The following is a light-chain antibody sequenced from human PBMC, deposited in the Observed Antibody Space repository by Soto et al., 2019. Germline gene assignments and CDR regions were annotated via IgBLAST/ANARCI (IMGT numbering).Light chain of an antibody. CDR3: QQYGSSAPIT. CDR1: QSVSSNY. Sequence: EIVLTQSPGTLSLSPGDGATLSCRASQSVSSNYLAWYQQKPGQAPRLLVYGASSRATGIPDRFSGSGSGTAFTLTIRTLEPEDFAMYYCQQYGSSAPITFGQGTRLEI. CDR2: GAS. V-gene: IGKV3-20*01. J-gene: IGKJ5*01.